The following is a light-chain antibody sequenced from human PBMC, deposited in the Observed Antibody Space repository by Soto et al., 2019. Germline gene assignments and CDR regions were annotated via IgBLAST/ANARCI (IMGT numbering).Light chain of an antibody. Sequence: QSALTQPASVSGSPGQAITISCTGTSSDVGGYNNVCWYQQHPGKAPKLIIYDVSNRPSGVFNRFSGSKSGNTASLTISGLQAEDEAYYYCSSFTSSTTYVFGTGTKLTVL. CDR3: SSFTSSTTYV. J-gene: IGLJ1*01. V-gene: IGLV2-14*01. CDR2: DVS. CDR1: SSDVGGYNN.